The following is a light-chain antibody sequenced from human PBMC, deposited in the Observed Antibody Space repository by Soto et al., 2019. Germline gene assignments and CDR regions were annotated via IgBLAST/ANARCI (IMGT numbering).Light chain of an antibody. CDR2: GES. CDR1: QSVSSSY. CDR3: QQYGSSPRT. V-gene: IGKV3-20*01. Sequence: EIVLTQSPGTLSLSPGERATLSCRAIQSVSSSYLAWYQQKPGQAPRLLIYGESSRATGIPDRFSGSGSGTDFTLTISRLEPEDFAVYYCQQYGSSPRTFGQGTKVEIK. J-gene: IGKJ1*01.